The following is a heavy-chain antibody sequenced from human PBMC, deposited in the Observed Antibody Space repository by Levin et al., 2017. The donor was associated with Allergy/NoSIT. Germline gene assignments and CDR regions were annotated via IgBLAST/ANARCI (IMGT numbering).Heavy chain of an antibody. J-gene: IGHJ6*02. CDR2: INPNSGGT. CDR1: GYTFTGYY. Sequence: ASVKVSCKASGYTFTGYYMHWVRQAPGQGLEWMGRINPNSGGTNYAQKFQGRVTMTRDTSISTAYMELSRLRSDDTAVYYCARDLRIAAAGAYYYYGMDVWGQGTTVTVSS. CDR3: ARDLRIAAAGAYYYYGMDV. D-gene: IGHD6-13*01. V-gene: IGHV1-2*06.